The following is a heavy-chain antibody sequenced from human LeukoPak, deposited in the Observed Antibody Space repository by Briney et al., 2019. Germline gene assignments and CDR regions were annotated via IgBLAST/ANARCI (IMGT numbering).Heavy chain of an antibody. D-gene: IGHD4-17*01. V-gene: IGHV4-59*01. Sequence: SETLSFTCTGSGVTINDYYWTWIPQAPGKELKGIVYLSNSGTTYYHPFLKSRITISVATSNNEFSLRMTSVTAADTAMYYCARVVRGAVTSNCFDPWGQGTLVTVSS. CDR3: ARVVRGAVTSNCFDP. CDR1: GVTINDYY. J-gene: IGHJ5*02. CDR2: LSNSGTT.